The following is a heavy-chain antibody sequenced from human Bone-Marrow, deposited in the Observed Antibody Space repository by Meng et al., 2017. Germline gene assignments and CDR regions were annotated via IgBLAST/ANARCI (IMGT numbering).Heavy chain of an antibody. V-gene: IGHV4-31*01. CDR3: ARGSTNWFDP. CDR2: IYYSGNT. CDR1: GGSISSGGNY. J-gene: IGHJ5*02. Sequence: QVPLKGSGPGLVKPSQTPSLTCTVSGGSISSGGNYWSWIRQHSGKGLEWIGYIYYSGNTYYNPSLKSLVNISVDTSKNQFSLKVSSVTAADTAVYYCARGSTNWFDPWGQGILVTVSS.